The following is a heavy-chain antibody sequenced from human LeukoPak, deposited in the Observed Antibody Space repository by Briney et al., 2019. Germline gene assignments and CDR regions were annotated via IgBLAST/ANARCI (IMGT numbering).Heavy chain of an antibody. Sequence: PGGSLRLSCAASGYTFTGYYMHWVRQAPGQGLEWMGWINPNSGGTNYAQKFQGRVTMTRDTSISTAYMELSRLRSDDTAVYYCARGRDWELLQFGGQGTLVTVSS. CDR2: INPNSGGT. D-gene: IGHD1-26*01. CDR3: ARGRDWELLQF. CDR1: GYTFTGYY. J-gene: IGHJ4*02. V-gene: IGHV1-2*02.